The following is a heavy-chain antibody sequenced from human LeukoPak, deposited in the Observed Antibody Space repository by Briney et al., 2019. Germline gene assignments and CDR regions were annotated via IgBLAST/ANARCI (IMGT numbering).Heavy chain of an antibody. J-gene: IGHJ4*02. V-gene: IGHV3-74*01. CDR3: ASSGIAVAGTRYFDY. CDR1: GFTFSSYW. CDR2: INSDGSST. D-gene: IGHD6-19*01. Sequence: GGSLRLSCAASGFTFSSYWMHWVRQAPGKGLVWVSRINSDGSSTSYANSVKGRFTISRDNAKNTLYLQMNSLRAEDTAVYYCASSGIAVAGTRYFDYWGQGTLVTVSS.